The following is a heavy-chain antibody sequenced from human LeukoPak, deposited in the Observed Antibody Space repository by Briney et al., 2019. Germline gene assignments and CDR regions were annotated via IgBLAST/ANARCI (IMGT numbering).Heavy chain of an antibody. CDR3: ASFQVAGTREDFDI. D-gene: IGHD1-7*01. Sequence: ERSLSLSCAASGFTFSNYGMHWVRQAPGQGLEWVAFIWYDGLRTKYEDSVKGRFIISRDNPKNTLFLQMNSLRAEDTAVYYCASFQVAGTREDFDIWGQGTMVTVSS. J-gene: IGHJ3*02. CDR1: GFTFSNYG. CDR2: IWYDGLRT. V-gene: IGHV3-33*01.